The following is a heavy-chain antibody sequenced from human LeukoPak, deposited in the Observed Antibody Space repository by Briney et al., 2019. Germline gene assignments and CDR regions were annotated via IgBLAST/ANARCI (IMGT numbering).Heavy chain of an antibody. CDR2: IRNDGTSK. CDR1: GFTFSTYG. Sequence: GGSLRLSCAASGFTFSTYGMHWVRQAPGKGLEWVAFIRNDGTSKYCADSAKGRFTVSRDNSKNTVYLQMNSLRPDDTAVYYCAKRISGAYYSLLDFWGQGTLVTVSS. V-gene: IGHV3-30*02. D-gene: IGHD1-26*01. CDR3: AKRISGAYYSLLDF. J-gene: IGHJ4*02.